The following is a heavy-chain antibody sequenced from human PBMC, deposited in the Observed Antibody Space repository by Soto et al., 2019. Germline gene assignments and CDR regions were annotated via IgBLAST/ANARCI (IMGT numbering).Heavy chain of an antibody. CDR2: ISAHNGNT. J-gene: IGHJ4*02. V-gene: IGHV1-18*01. CDR3: ARGRDGDY. CDR1: GYAFTTYG. D-gene: IGHD6-6*01. Sequence: QVHLVQSGAEVKKPGASVKVSCKGSGYAFTTYGITWVRQAPGQGLEWMGWISAHNGNTNYAQKLQGRVTVTRDTSTSKAYMVLRGLRSDDTAVYYCARGRDGDYWGQGALVTVSS.